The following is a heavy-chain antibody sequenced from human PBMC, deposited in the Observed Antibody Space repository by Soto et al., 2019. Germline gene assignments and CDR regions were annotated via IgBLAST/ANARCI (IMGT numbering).Heavy chain of an antibody. CDR1: GGSISSSSYY. V-gene: IGHV4-39*01. CDR2: IYYSGST. CDR3: ARLGYSYGRPDAFDI. Sequence: QLLESGPGLVKPSETLSLTCTVSGGSISSSSYYWGWIRQPPGKGLEWIGSIYYSGSTYYNPSSKSRVTISVDTSKNQFSLKLSSVTAADTAVYYCARLGYSYGRPDAFDIWGQGTMVTVSS. D-gene: IGHD5-18*01. J-gene: IGHJ3*02.